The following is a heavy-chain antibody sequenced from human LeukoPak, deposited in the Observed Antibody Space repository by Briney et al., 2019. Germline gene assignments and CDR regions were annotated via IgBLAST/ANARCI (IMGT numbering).Heavy chain of an antibody. CDR1: GFTVSSNY. CDR3: ARDYRYRAETARVNYYYYGMDV. D-gene: IGHD5-18*01. Sequence: PGGSLRLSCAASGFTVSSNYMSWVRQAPGKGLEWVAVIYSGGSTYYADSVKGRFTISIDNSKNTLYLQMNSLRAEDTAVYYCARDYRYRAETARVNYYYYGMDVWGQGTTVTVSS. V-gene: IGHV3-53*05. CDR2: IYSGGST. J-gene: IGHJ6*02.